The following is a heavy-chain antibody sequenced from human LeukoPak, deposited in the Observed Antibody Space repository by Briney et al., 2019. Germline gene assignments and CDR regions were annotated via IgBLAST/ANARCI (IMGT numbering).Heavy chain of an antibody. CDR1: GFSFSNYA. V-gene: IGHV3-23*01. J-gene: IGHJ4*02. D-gene: IGHD3-9*01. CDR2: ISGGGGSI. CDR3: AKCARIDWLPIDY. Sequence: GGSLRLSCAASGFSFSNYAMTSVRQAPGKGLEWVSGISGGGGSIYYADFVKGRFTISRDNSKNTVYLQMNSLRAEDTAVYYCAKCARIDWLPIDYWGQGTLVTVSS.